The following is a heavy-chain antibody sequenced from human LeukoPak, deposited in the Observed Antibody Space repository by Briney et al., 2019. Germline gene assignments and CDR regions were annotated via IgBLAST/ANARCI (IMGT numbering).Heavy chain of an antibody. CDR1: GYTFTGYY. Sequence: ASVTVSCKASGYTFTGYYMHWVRQAPGQGLEWMGWINPNSGGTNYAQKFQGRVTMTRDTSISTAYMELSRLRSDDTAVYYCARAPIVGLTQKNRLFWFDPWGQGTLVTVSS. V-gene: IGHV1-2*02. CDR2: INPNSGGT. J-gene: IGHJ5*02. CDR3: ARAPIVGLTQKNRLFWFDP. D-gene: IGHD3-22*01.